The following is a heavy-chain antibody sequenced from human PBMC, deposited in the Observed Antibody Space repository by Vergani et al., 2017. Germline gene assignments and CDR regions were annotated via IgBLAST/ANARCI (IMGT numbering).Heavy chain of an antibody. Sequence: VQLVESGGGLVQPGGSLRLSCAASGFTFSSYWMSWVRQAPGKGLEWVANIKQDGSEKYYVDSLKGRFTISRDNTKNSLYLLMNSLRAEDTAVYYCARDTAGYQLPVSMGDAYDMWGEGTMVTVSS. V-gene: IGHV3-7*01. J-gene: IGHJ3*02. CDR2: IKQDGSEK. CDR1: GFTFSSYW. CDR3: ARDTAGYQLPVSMGDAYDM. D-gene: IGHD2-2*01.